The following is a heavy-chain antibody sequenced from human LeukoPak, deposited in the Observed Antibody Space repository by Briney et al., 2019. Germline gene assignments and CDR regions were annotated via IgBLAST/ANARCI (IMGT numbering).Heavy chain of an antibody. J-gene: IGHJ4*02. Sequence: GGSLRLSCAASGFTFSSYSMNWVRQAPRKGLKWVSYISSSSNTIYYADPVKGRFTISRDNAKNSLYLQMNSLSDEDTAVYYCARDLPPGSSGWYLGYWGQGTLVTVSS. D-gene: IGHD6-19*01. CDR1: GFTFSSYS. V-gene: IGHV3-48*02. CDR2: ISSSSNTI. CDR3: ARDLPPGSSGWYLGY.